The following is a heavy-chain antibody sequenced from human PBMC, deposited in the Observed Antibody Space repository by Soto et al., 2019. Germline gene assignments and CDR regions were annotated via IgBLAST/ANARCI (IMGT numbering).Heavy chain of an antibody. Sequence: VQLVESGGGLVQPGGSLRLSCAASGFTFSSYWMHWVRQSPGKGLVWVSRINSYGSSTSYADSVKCRFTISRDNAKNTLYMQMNILRADDTAVYYCAREWFDYWGQGTLVTVSS. V-gene: IGHV3-74*01. CDR3: AREWFDY. CDR1: GFTFSSYW. CDR2: INSYGSST. J-gene: IGHJ4*02.